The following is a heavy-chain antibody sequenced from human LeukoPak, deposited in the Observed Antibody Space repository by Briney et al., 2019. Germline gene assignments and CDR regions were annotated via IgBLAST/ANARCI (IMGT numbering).Heavy chain of an antibody. V-gene: IGHV3-7*01. CDR1: GFTFSSYW. Sequence: SGGSLRLSCAASGFTFSSYWMSWVRQAPGKGLEWVANIKKDGSEKYYVDSVKGRFTISRDNAKKSLYLQMNSLRAEDTAVYYCARVVSGYSSGWYDGGDYWGQGTLVTVSS. CDR3: ARVVSGYSSGWYDGGDY. CDR2: IKKDGSEK. J-gene: IGHJ4*02. D-gene: IGHD6-19*01.